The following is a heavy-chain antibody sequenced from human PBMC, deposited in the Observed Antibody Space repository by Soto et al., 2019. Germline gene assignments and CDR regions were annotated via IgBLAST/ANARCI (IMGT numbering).Heavy chain of an antibody. Sequence: SETLSLTCTVSGGSISSYYWSWIRQPAGKGLEWIGRIYASGSTNYNPSLKSRVTMSVDTSKNQFSLKLSSVTATDTAVYYCAREEYSYGYYYWGQGTLVTVSS. D-gene: IGHD5-18*01. J-gene: IGHJ4*02. V-gene: IGHV4-4*07. CDR2: IYASGST. CDR3: AREEYSYGYYY. CDR1: GGSISSYY.